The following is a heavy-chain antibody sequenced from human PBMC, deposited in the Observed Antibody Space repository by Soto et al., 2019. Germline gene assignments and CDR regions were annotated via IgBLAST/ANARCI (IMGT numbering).Heavy chain of an antibody. J-gene: IGHJ6*02. CDR2: ISYDGSNK. CDR1: GFTFSSYG. V-gene: IGHV3-30*18. Sequence: GGSLRLSCAASGFTFSSYGMHWVRQAPGKGLEWVAVISYDGSNKYYADSVKGRFTISRDNSKNTLYLQMNSLRAEDTAVYYCAKHSFGYCSGGSCFMDVWGQGTTVTVSS. CDR3: AKHSFGYCSGGSCFMDV. D-gene: IGHD2-15*01.